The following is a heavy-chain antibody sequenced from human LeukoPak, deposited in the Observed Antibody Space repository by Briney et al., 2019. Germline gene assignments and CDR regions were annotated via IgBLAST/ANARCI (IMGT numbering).Heavy chain of an antibody. Sequence: GRSLRLSCAASGFTFSDYYMSCIRQAPGKGLEWVSYISSSGSTIYYADSVKGRFTISRDNAKNSLYLQMNSLRAEDTAVYYCARDGYDFWSGYHYYYYYGMDVWGQGTTVTVSS. CDR1: GFTFSDYY. V-gene: IGHV3-11*01. CDR3: ARDGYDFWSGYHYYYYYGMDV. J-gene: IGHJ6*02. D-gene: IGHD3-3*01. CDR2: ISSSGSTI.